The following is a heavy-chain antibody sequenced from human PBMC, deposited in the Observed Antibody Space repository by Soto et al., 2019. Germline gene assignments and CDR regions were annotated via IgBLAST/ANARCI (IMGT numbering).Heavy chain of an antibody. Sequence: SETLSLTCAVSGYSISSGYYWGWIRQPPGKGLEWIGSIYHSGSTYYNPSLKSRVTISVDTSKNQFSPKLSSVTAADTAVYYCAREAMIVVVIKGFDYWGQGTLVTVS. CDR1: GYSISSGYY. J-gene: IGHJ4*02. CDR2: IYHSGST. CDR3: AREAMIVVVIKGFDY. V-gene: IGHV4-38-2*02. D-gene: IGHD3-22*01.